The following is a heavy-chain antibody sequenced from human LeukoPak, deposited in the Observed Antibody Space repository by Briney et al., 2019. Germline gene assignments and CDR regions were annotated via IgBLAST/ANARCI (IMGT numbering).Heavy chain of an antibody. CDR2: IWYDGSDK. CDR3: ARVRATGYYLDVFDI. V-gene: IGHV3-33*01. Sequence: GGSLRLSCAASGFTFSSYGMHWVRQAPGKGLEWVAVIWYDGSDKYYADSVKGRFTISRDNSNNTLYLQMNSLRAEDTAVYYCARVRATGYYLDVFDIWGQGTMVTVSS. D-gene: IGHD3-9*01. J-gene: IGHJ3*02. CDR1: GFTFSSYG.